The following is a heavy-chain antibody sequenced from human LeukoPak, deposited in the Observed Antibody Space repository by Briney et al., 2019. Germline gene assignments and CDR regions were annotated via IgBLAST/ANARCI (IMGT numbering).Heavy chain of an antibody. CDR1: GGSFSGYY. CDR3: ASGYVFDT. V-gene: IGHV4-34*01. CDR2: INHSGST. Sequence: SETLSLTCAVYGGSFSGYYWSWIRQPPGKGLEWIGEINHSGSTNYNPSLKSRVTISVDTSKNQFSLKLSSVTAADTAVYYCASGYVFDTWGQGTMVTVSS. J-gene: IGHJ3*02. D-gene: IGHD3-10*01.